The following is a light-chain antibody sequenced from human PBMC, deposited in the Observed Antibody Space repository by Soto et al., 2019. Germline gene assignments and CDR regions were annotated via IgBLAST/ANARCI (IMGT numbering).Light chain of an antibody. Sequence: QSVLTQPASVSGSPGQSITISCTGTSSDVGGYNYVSWYQHYPGKAPKLMIYEVTNRPSGVSNRFSGSKSGNTASLTISGLQAEDEADYYCSSYTSTSTDVVFGGGTKLTVL. V-gene: IGLV2-14*01. CDR2: EVT. CDR3: SSYTSTSTDVV. CDR1: SSDVGGYNY. J-gene: IGLJ2*01.